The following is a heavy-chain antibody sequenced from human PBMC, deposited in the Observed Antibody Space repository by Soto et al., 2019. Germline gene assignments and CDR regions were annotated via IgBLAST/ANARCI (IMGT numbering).Heavy chain of an antibody. CDR3: ARARIVVVPAANWFDH. CDR1: GFTFSSYW. V-gene: IGHV3-7*01. D-gene: IGHD2-2*01. J-gene: IGHJ5*02. CDR2: IKQDGSEK. Sequence: XGSLRLSCSASGFTFSSYWMSWVRQAPGKGLEWVANIKQDGSEKYYVDSVKGRFTISRDNAKNSLYLQMNSLRAEDTAVYYCARARIVVVPAANWFDHWGQGTLVTVSS.